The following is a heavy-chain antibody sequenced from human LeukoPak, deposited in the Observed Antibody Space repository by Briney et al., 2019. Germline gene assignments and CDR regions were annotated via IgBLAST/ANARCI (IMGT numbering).Heavy chain of an antibody. CDR1: GGTFSSYA. CDR3: ARWYSGSYYGYFQH. CDR2: IIPIFGTA. J-gene: IGHJ1*01. V-gene: IGHV1-69*13. Sequence: GASVKVSCKASGGTFSSYAISWVRQAPGQGLEWMGGIIPIFGTANYAQKFQGRVTITADESTSTAYMELSSLRSEDTAVYYCARWYSGSYYGYFQHWGQGTLVTVSS. D-gene: IGHD1-26*01.